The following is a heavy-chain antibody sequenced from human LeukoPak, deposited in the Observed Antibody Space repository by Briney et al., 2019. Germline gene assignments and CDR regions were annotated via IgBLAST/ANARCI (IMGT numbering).Heavy chain of an antibody. J-gene: IGHJ4*02. CDR2: INGGGVST. CDR3: ARGSAGYGNFDY. V-gene: IGHV3-74*01. CDR1: GFTFSGYW. D-gene: IGHD3-9*01. Sequence: GGSLRLSCAASGFTFSGYWMHWVRQAPGKGLVWVSRINGGGVSTNYADSVEGRFTVSRDNAKNTLYLQMDSLRAEDTAVYYCARGSAGYGNFDYWGQGTLVTVPS.